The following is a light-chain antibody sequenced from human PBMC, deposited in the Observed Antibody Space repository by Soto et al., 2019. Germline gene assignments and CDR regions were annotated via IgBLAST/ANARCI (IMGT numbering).Light chain of an antibody. CDR3: QQYYSWPRT. J-gene: IGKJ1*01. V-gene: IGKV3-15*01. CDR2: GAS. Sequence: EIVMTQSPATLSVSPGERATLSCRASQSVSSTLAWYQQKPGQAPRLLIYGASTRATDIPARFSGSGSGTEFTLTISSLQSEDFAVYYCQQYYSWPRTFGQGTKVDI. CDR1: QSVSST.